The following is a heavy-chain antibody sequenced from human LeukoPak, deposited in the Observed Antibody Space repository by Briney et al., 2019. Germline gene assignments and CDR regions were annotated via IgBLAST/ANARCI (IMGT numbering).Heavy chain of an antibody. CDR2: ISGSGGST. V-gene: IGHV3-23*01. J-gene: IGHJ5*02. D-gene: IGHD2-2*01. CDR1: GFTLCCYA. Sequence: GGSLRLSCAAYGFTLCCYAMRWVRQARGRGLEWVSAISGSGGSTYYAASVRRRFTISRDNSKNTLYLQMNSLRAEDTAVYYCAKEVVVVPAAPFDPWGQGTLVTVSS. CDR3: AKEVVVVPAAPFDP.